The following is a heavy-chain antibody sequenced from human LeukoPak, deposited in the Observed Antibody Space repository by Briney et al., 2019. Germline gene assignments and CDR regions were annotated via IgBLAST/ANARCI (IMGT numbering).Heavy chain of an antibody. CDR2: MNPNSGNT. CDR1: GYTFTSYG. D-gene: IGHD2-21*02. V-gene: IGHV1-8*01. Sequence: ASVKVSCKASGYTFTSYGINWVRQATGQGLEWMGWMNPNSGNTGYAQKFQGRVTMTRDTSISTAYMELSRLRSDDTAVYYCARARTRIVVVTAIPLYYWGQGTLVTVSS. J-gene: IGHJ4*02. CDR3: ARARTRIVVVTAIPLYY.